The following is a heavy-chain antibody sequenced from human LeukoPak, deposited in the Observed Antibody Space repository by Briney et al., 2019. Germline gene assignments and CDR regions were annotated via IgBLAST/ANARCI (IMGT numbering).Heavy chain of an antibody. CDR1: GGSISTTSYY. D-gene: IGHD2-15*01. Sequence: TTSETLSLTCTVSGGSISTTSYYWDWIRQPPGKGLEWIGNIYSSGSTYYNPSLKSRVTVSLDTSKNQFSLKLSSVTAADTAVYYCARAPGAALDWGQGTLVTVSS. V-gene: IGHV4-39*07. J-gene: IGHJ4*02. CDR2: IYSSGST. CDR3: ARAPGAALD.